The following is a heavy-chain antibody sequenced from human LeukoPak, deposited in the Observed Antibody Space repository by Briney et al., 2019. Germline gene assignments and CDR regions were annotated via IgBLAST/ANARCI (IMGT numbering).Heavy chain of an antibody. CDR1: GFTFSSYA. V-gene: IGHV3-23*01. J-gene: IGHJ5*02. CDR3: ARDAHGTTGGFWFDP. Sequence: GGSLRLSCAASGFTFSSYAMSWVRQAPGKGLEWVSVIGDSGGSTYYADSVKGRFTISRDNSKNTLYLQMNGLRAEDTAVYYWARDAHGTTGGFWFDPWGQGSLVTVSS. CDR2: IGDSGGST. D-gene: IGHD2/OR15-2a*01.